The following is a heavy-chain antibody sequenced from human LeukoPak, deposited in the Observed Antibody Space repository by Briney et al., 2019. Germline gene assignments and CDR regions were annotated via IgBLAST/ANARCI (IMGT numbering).Heavy chain of an antibody. Sequence: SETLSLTCTVSGYSISSGYYWGWIRQPPGKGLEWIGSIHHSGSTYYNPSLKSRVTISVDTSKNQFSLKLSSVTAADTAVYYCARGVVVVAATCAFDIWGQGTMVTVSS. J-gene: IGHJ3*02. V-gene: IGHV4-38-2*02. CDR1: GYSISSGYY. CDR2: IHHSGST. CDR3: ARGVVVVAATCAFDI. D-gene: IGHD2-15*01.